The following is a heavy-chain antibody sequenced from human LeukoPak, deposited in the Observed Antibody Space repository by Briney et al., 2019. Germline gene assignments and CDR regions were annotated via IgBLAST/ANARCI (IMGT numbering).Heavy chain of an antibody. V-gene: IGHV3-21*01. CDR1: GITFGRHG. D-gene: IGHD2-15*01. CDR3: ARVPNIVGGSGMDV. J-gene: IGHJ6*04. CDR2: ITSSSSYI. Sequence: GGSLRLSCAASGITFGRHGMNWVRQAPGKGLEWVSSITSSSSYIYYADSVKGRFTISRDNAKNSLYLQMNSLRAEDTAVYYCARVPNIVGGSGMDVWGKGTTVTVSS.